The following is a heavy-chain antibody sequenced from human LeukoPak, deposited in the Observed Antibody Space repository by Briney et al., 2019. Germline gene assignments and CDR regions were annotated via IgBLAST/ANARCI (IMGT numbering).Heavy chain of an antibody. J-gene: IGHJ4*02. Sequence: GGSLRLSCAASGFTFSDAWMWWVRQAPGKGLEWVSYISSSSSTIYYADSVKGRFTISRDNAKNSLDLQMSSLRDEDTAVYYCARGADSGYENLVYWGQGTLVTVSS. CDR3: ARGADSGYENLVY. V-gene: IGHV3-48*02. D-gene: IGHD5-12*01. CDR1: GFTFSDAW. CDR2: ISSSSSTI.